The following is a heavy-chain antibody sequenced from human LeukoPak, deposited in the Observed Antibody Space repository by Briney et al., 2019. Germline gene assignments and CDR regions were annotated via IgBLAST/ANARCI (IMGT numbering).Heavy chain of an antibody. CDR1: GYSFTRYA. V-gene: IGHV1-3*04. D-gene: IGHD3-10*01. Sequence: XSVKVSCKASGYSFTRYAIYWVRQAPGQRLEWMGWINTGNGNTKYSQKFQGRVTVTRDTSASTAYMELSSLRSEDTAMYFCARGEVITMVRGDIGSNWFDPWGQGTLVIVSS. J-gene: IGHJ5*02. CDR2: INTGNGNT. CDR3: ARGEVITMVRGDIGSNWFDP.